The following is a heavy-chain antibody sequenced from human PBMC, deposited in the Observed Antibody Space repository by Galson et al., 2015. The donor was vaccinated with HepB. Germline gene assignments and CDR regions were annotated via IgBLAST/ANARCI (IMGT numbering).Heavy chain of an antibody. D-gene: IGHD3-16*01. CDR1: GFTFSSYD. J-gene: IGHJ3*02. CDR2: ISSSGSTI. CDR3: ARGLKYDGGAFDI. V-gene: IGHV3-48*03. Sequence: SLRLSCAASGFTFSSYDMNWVRQAPGKGLEWVSYISSSGSTIYYANSVKGRFTISRDNATNSLYLQMNSLRAEDTAVYYCARGLKYDGGAFDIWGQGTMVTVSS.